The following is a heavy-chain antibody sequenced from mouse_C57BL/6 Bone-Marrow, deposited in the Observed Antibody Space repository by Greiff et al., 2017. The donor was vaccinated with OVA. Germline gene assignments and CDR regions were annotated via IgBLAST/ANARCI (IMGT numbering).Heavy chain of an antibody. V-gene: IGHV7-3*01. D-gene: IGHD2-1*01. CDR3: ARRDGNYGFAY. J-gene: IGHJ3*01. Sequence: EVQLQESGGGLVQPGGSLSLSCAASGFTFTDYYMSWVRQPPGKALEWLGFIRNKANGYTTEYSESVKGRFTISRDNSQSILYLQMNALRAEDSATYYCARRDGNYGFAYWGQGTLVTVSA. CDR1: GFTFTDYY. CDR2: IRNKANGYTT.